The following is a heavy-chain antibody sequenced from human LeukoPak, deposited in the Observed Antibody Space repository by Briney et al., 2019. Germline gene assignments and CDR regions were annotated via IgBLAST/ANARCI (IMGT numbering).Heavy chain of an antibody. CDR3: ARLAKNQDYFDY. CDR2: ISSSSSYI. CDR1: GFTFSSYS. V-gene: IGHV3-21*01. D-gene: IGHD6-13*01. Sequence: GGSLRLSCAASGFTFSSYSMNWVRQAPGKGLEWVSSISSSSSYIYYADSVKGRFTISRDNAKNSLYLQMNSLRAEDTAVYYCARLAKNQDYFDYWGQGTLVTVSS. J-gene: IGHJ4*02.